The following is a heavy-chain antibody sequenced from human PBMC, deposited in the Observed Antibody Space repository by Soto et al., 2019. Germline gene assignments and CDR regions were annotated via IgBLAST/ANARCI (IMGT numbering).Heavy chain of an antibody. D-gene: IGHD6-25*01. J-gene: IGHJ5*02. V-gene: IGHV4-34*08. CDR3: AKSYSGPFDR. CDR1: GGTISSYY. Sequence: SETMSLTCAVYGGTISSYYWNWIRQAPGKGLEWIGDINYSGGTNYNPSLKSRVTISVDTSKNQFSLQLDSVTAADTAVYYCAKSYSGPFDRWGQGALVTVSS. CDR2: INYSGGT.